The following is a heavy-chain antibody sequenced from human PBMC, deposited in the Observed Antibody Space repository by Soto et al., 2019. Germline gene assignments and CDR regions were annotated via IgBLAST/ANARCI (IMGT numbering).Heavy chain of an antibody. V-gene: IGHV4-59*01. CDR1: GGSISSYY. J-gene: IGHJ2*01. CDR3: ARDVAGYSSGWSLDWYFDL. CDR2: IYYSGST. D-gene: IGHD6-19*01. Sequence: ASETLSLTCTVSGGSISSYYWSWIRQPPGKGLEWIGYIYYSGSTNYNPSLKSRVTISVDTSKNQFSLKLSSVTAADTAVYYCARDVAGYSSGWSLDWYFDLWGRGTLVTVSS.